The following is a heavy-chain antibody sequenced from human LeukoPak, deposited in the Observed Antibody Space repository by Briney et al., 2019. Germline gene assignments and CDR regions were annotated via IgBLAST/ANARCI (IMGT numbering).Heavy chain of an antibody. CDR2: IYSGGST. D-gene: IGHD2-8*01. CDR3: ARPYARGLTYCYYYMDV. Sequence: GGSLRLSCAASGFTVSSNYMNWVRQAPGKGLEWVSVIYSGGSTYYADSVKGRFTISRDISKNTVYLQMNSLRAEDTAVYYCARPYARGLTYCYYYMDVWGKGTTVTVSS. V-gene: IGHV3-53*01. J-gene: IGHJ6*03. CDR1: GFTVSSNY.